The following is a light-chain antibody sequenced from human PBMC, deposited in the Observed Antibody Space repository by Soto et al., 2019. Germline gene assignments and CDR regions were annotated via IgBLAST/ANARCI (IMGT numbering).Light chain of an antibody. V-gene: IGLV2-14*01. Sequence: QSALTQPASVSGSPGQSFTISCTGTSTDVGSYNYVSWYQQHPGKAPKLMISEVSNRPSGVSNRFSGSKSGNTASLTISGLQTEDEADYYCSSYTTSSTYVFGTVTKLTVL. CDR2: EVS. CDR3: SSYTTSSTYV. J-gene: IGLJ1*01. CDR1: STDVGSYNY.